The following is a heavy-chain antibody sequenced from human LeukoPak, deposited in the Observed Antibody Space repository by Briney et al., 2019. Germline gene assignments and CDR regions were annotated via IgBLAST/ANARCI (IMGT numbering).Heavy chain of an antibody. Sequence: PSETLSLTCTVSGASISSYYRSWIRQPPGKGLEWIGYIYYSGSTNYIPSLKSRVTISVDTSKNQFSLKLSSVTAADTAVYYCAGGNGWYYHWGQGNLVTVSS. CDR3: AGGNGWYYH. CDR1: GASISSYY. D-gene: IGHD6-19*01. J-gene: IGHJ4*02. V-gene: IGHV4-59*01. CDR2: IYYSGST.